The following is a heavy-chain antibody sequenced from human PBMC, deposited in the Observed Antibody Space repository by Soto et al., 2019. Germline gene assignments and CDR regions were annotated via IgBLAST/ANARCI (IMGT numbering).Heavy chain of an antibody. Sequence: QVQVVQSGAEVKRPGASVTVSCKASGYTFTNYYIHCVRQAPGQGLEWMGIINTGSGNTIYAQKFQGRVSMTRVTSTRTVYMELSSLRSEDTAVYYCARSDSEYYGLDVWGQGTTVTVSS. CDR2: INTGSGNT. CDR1: GYTFTNYY. V-gene: IGHV1-46*01. J-gene: IGHJ6*02. CDR3: ARSDSEYYGLDV.